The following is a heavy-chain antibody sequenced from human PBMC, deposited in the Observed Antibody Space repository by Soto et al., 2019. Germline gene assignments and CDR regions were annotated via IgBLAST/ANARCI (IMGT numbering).Heavy chain of an antibody. J-gene: IGHJ2*01. CDR2: ISAYNGNT. CDR1: GYTFTNFG. CDR3: ARLITVTTNWYFDL. Sequence: ASVKVSCKASGYTFTNFGISWVRQAPGQGLEWMGWISAYNGNTNYAQKFQGRVTMTTDTSTSTAYMEVRSLRSDDTAVYYCARLITVTTNWYFDLWGRGTLVTVSS. V-gene: IGHV1-18*01. D-gene: IGHD4-4*01.